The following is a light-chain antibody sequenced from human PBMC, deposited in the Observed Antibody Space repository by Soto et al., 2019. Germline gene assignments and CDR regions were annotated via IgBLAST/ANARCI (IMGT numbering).Light chain of an antibody. CDR1: SSDVGGYNY. V-gene: IGLV2-8*01. CDR2: EVS. Sequence: QSALTQPPSASGSPGQSVTISCTGTSSDVGGYNYVSWYQHHPGKAPKLMIYEVSERPSGVPDRFSGSKSGDTASLTVSGLQAEDEADYYCSSYAGSNHYVCGTGTKVTVL. J-gene: IGLJ1*01. CDR3: SSYAGSNHYV.